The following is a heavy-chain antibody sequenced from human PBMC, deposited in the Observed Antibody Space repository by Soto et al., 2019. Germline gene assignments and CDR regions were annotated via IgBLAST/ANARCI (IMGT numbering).Heavy chain of an antibody. CDR3: AGDHPHLYSSSPGGMDG. J-gene: IGHJ6*02. V-gene: IGHV1-69*04. D-gene: IGHD6-13*01. Sequence: SVKVSCKASGGTFSSYTISWVRQAPGQGLEWMGRIIPILGIANYAQKFQGRVTITADKSTSTAYMELSSLRSEDTAVYYGAGDHPHLYSSSPGGMDGWGQGTTVSVSS. CDR2: IIPILGIA. CDR1: GGTFSSYT.